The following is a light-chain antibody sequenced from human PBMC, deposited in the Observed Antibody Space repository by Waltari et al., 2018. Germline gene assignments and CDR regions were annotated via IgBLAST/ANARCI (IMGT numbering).Light chain of an antibody. Sequence: DVQMTQSPSSLSASVGDRVTITCRASQSIANYLNWDQQKPGKVPKLLIYAASSLHSGVPSRFSGSGSGTEFTLTITNLQPEDFATYYCQQSYTTLTFGGGTKVE. J-gene: IGKJ4*01. CDR2: AAS. CDR3: QQSYTTLT. CDR1: QSIANY. V-gene: IGKV1-39*01.